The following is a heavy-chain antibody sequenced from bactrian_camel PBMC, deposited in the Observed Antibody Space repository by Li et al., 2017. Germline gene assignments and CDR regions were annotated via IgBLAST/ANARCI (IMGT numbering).Heavy chain of an antibody. V-gene: IGHV3S1*01. Sequence: HVQLVESGGGSVQAGGSLRLSCAHSPWTYRTSCMAWVRQAPGKELEWVATVLSSGSGAHYRDSVAGRFAISKGNVKNTVVLQMHNLQAEDSGVYYCARVLRATCRNPTWDMYDDWGHGTQVTVS. D-gene: IGHD1*01. CDR3: ARVLRATCRNPTWDMYDD. CDR2: VLSSGSGA. CDR1: PWTYRTSC. J-gene: IGHJ4*01.